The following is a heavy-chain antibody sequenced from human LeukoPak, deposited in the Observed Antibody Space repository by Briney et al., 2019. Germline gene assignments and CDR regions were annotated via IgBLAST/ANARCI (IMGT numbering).Heavy chain of an antibody. CDR3: GTGSAGYPADY. V-gene: IGHV3-66*01. D-gene: IGHD5-12*01. Sequence: GGSLRLSCAASGVTVSGNYMSWARQAPGKGLEWLSLIYSGGVTYYSDSVKGRFSISRDSSKNTVYLQVNSLRADDTAVYYCGTGSAGYPADYRGQGTLVTVSS. CDR1: GVTVSGNY. CDR2: IYSGGVT. J-gene: IGHJ4*02.